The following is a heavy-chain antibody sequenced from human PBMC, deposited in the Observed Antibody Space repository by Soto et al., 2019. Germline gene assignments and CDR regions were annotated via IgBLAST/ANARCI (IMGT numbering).Heavy chain of an antibody. CDR1: GFTFSSYS. V-gene: IGHV3-21*01. J-gene: IGHJ4*02. CDR3: ARDFNTAYNWNDVSSY. D-gene: IGHD1-20*01. CDR2: ISSSSSYI. Sequence: GGSLRLSCAASGFTFSSYSMNWVRQAPGKGLEWVSSISSSSSYIYYADSVKGRFTISRDNAKNSLYLQMNSLRAEDTAVYYCARDFNTAYNWNDVSSYWGQGTLVTVSS.